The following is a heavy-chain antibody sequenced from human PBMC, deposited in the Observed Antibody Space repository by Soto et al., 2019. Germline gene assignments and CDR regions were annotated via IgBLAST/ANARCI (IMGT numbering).Heavy chain of an antibody. J-gene: IGHJ6*02. CDR3: ARDRGYDAHDYYFDAMDV. CDR2: IRGFSPYT. Sequence: PGGSLRLSCVASGFTFRTYTMNWVRHAPGKGLEWVSGIRGFSPYTFYAESVKGRFTISRDNAKNSLYLQMNSLGVEDTAVYYCARDRGYDAHDYYFDAMDVWGQGTTVTAP. V-gene: IGHV3-21*01. D-gene: IGHD2-15*01. CDR1: GFTFRTYT.